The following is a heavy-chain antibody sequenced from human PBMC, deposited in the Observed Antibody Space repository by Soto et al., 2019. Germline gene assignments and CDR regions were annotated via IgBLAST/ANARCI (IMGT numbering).Heavy chain of an antibody. CDR1: GYTFTSYY. V-gene: IGHV1-46*03. Sequence: ASVKVSCKASGYTFTSYYMHWVRQAPGQGLEWMGIINPSGGSTSYAQKFQGRVTMTRDTSTSTVYMELSSLRSEDTAVYYCARAGYDFWSGNPGYYYYMDVWGKGTTVTV. CDR2: INPSGGST. D-gene: IGHD3-3*01. CDR3: ARAGYDFWSGNPGYYYYMDV. J-gene: IGHJ6*03.